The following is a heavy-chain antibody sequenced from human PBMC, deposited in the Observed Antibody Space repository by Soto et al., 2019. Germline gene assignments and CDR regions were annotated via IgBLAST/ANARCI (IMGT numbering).Heavy chain of an antibody. CDR2: TYYRSKWFN. CDR1: GDGVSSDSVA. V-gene: IGHV6-1*01. Sequence: PSQTLSLTCAIYGDGVSSDSVAWNWIRQSPSRGLEWLGRTYYRSKWFNDYAVSVKSRITINPDTSKNQFSLQLNSVTPEDTAVYYCARSSSSSGFDYWGQGTLVTVSS. D-gene: IGHD6-6*01. J-gene: IGHJ4*02. CDR3: ARSSSSSGFDY.